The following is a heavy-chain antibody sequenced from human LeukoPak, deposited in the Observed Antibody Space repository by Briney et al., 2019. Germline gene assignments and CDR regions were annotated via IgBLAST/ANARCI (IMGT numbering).Heavy chain of an antibody. CDR3: ARDWAPGSSPLDP. Sequence: GASVKASCKASGFMFTTYAIHWVRQAPGQSLEWVGWISRGNDDTKYSQKFQGRVTITKDTSANTVYMELSSLRSEDTAVYYCARDWAPGSSPLDPWGQGTLVTVSS. D-gene: IGHD3-10*01. J-gene: IGHJ5*02. V-gene: IGHV1-3*01. CDR1: GFMFTTYA. CDR2: ISRGNDDT.